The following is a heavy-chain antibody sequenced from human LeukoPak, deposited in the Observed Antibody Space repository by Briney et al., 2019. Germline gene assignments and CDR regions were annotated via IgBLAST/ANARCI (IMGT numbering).Heavy chain of an antibody. CDR1: GGSISSSSYY. J-gene: IGHJ3*02. V-gene: IGHV4-39*01. D-gene: IGHD4-17*01. Sequence: SETLSLTCTVSGGSISSSSYYWGWIRQPPGKGLEWIGSIYYSGSTYYNPSLKSRVTISVDTSKNQFSLKLSSVTAADTAVYYCARHRYNGDYLLPDAFDIWGQGTMVTVSS. CDR2: IYYSGST. CDR3: ARHRYNGDYLLPDAFDI.